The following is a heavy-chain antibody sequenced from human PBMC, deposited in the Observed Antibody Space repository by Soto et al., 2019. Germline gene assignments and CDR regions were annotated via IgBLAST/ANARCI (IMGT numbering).Heavy chain of an antibody. CDR2: IIPIFGTA. Sequence: SVKVSCKASGGTFSSYAISWVRQAPGQGLEWMGGIIPIFGTANYAQKFQGRVTITADESTSAAYMELSSLRSEDTAVYYCANSNHEYSSSSQPLGYYYGMDVWGQGTTVTVSS. D-gene: IGHD6-6*01. J-gene: IGHJ6*02. CDR1: GGTFSSYA. CDR3: ANSNHEYSSSSQPLGYYYGMDV. V-gene: IGHV1-69*13.